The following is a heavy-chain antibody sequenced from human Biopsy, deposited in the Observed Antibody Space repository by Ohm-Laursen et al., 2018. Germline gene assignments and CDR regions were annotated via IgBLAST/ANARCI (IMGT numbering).Heavy chain of an antibody. CDR2: ISFDGSDQ. Sequence: LSLTCSVYGGSFNGYFWSWIRQPPGKGLEWVAVISFDGSDQKYADSVKGRFTISRDNSKNTLYLQMNSLRAEDTAVFYCVKDRGAAGTDYYYGMDVWGQGTTVTVSS. J-gene: IGHJ6*02. V-gene: IGHV3-30*18. CDR1: GGSFNGYF. CDR3: VKDRGAAGTDYYYGMDV. D-gene: IGHD3-10*01.